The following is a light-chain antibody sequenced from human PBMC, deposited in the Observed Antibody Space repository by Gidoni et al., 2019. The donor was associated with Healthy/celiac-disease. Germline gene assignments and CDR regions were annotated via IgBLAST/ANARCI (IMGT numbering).Light chain of an antibody. CDR1: SSDVGGYNY. Sequence: ALTQPASVSGSPGQSLTITCTGTSSDVGGYNYVSWYQQHPGKAPKLMIYEVSTRPSGVSNRFSGSKSGNTASLTISGLQAEDEADYYCSSYTSSSTLDVFGTGTKVTVL. CDR3: SSYTSSSTLDV. J-gene: IGLJ1*01. V-gene: IGLV2-14*01. CDR2: EVS.